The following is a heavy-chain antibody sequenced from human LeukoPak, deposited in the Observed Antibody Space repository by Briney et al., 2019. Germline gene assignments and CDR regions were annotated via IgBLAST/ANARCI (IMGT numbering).Heavy chain of an antibody. J-gene: IGHJ5*02. CDR2: ISGSGHDT. D-gene: IGHD2-2*01. V-gene: IGHV3-23*01. CDR3: AKDRGSGYCSSTSCSNWFDP. Sequence: PGGSPRLSCAASGIDFSSYAMSWVRQAPGKGPEWVSGISGSGHDTYYADSVKGRFTISRDNSKNTLYLQMNSLRAEDTAVYYCAKDRGSGYCSSTSCSNWFDPWGQGTLVTVSS. CDR1: GIDFSSYA.